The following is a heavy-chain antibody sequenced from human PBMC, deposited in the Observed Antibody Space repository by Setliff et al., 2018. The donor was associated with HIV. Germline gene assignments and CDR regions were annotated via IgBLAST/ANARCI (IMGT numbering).Heavy chain of an antibody. J-gene: IGHJ1*01. D-gene: IGHD2-21*02. V-gene: IGHV4-39*01. Sequence: SETLSLTCSVSGGSINSDNYYWGWIRQAPGKGLEWIGSIYYSGTTYYKPSLRGRVTISVDRSRNQFSLTLNSVTAADMATYYCASRGIVVVTMSMPDEFFVHWGHGTLVTVSS. CDR2: IYYSGTT. CDR3: ASRGIVVVTMSMPDEFFVH. CDR1: GGSINSDNYY.